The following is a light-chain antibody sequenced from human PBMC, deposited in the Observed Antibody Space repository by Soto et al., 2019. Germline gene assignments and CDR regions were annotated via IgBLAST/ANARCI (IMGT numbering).Light chain of an antibody. V-gene: IGLV2-8*01. CDR2: EVS. CDR1: SSDVGGYNY. Sequence: QSALTQPPSASGSPGQSVTISCTGTSSDVGGYNYVSWYQQHPGKAPKLMIYEVSKRPSGVPDRFSGSKSGNTASLTVSGLQAEDEADYYCSSYARSNYLYVFGTGTKVTVL. CDR3: SSYARSNYLYV. J-gene: IGLJ1*01.